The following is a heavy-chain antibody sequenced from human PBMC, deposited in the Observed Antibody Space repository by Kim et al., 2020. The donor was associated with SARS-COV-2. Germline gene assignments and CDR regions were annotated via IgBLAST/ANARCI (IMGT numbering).Heavy chain of an antibody. V-gene: IGHV1-69*13. CDR1: GGTFSSYA. CDR3: ARAEKSGIAAAGNSIDY. Sequence: SVKVSCKASGGTFSSYAISWVRQAPGQGLEWMGGIIPIFGTANYAQKFQGRVTITADESTSTAYMELSSLRSEDTAVYYCARAEKSGIAAAGNSIDYWGQGTLVTVSS. CDR2: IIPIFGTA. J-gene: IGHJ4*02. D-gene: IGHD6-13*01.